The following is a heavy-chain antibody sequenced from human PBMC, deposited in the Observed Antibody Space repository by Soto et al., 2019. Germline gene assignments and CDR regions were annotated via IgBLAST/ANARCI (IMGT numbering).Heavy chain of an antibody. CDR3: ARGVAAAGTDARGYYFDY. V-gene: IGHV1-69*02. CDR2: IIPILGIA. J-gene: IGHJ4*02. Sequence: SVKVSCKASGYTFTSYTISWVRQAPGQGLEWMGRIIPILGIANYAQKFQGRVTITADKSTSTAYMELSSLRSEDTAVYYCARGVAAAGTDARGYYFDYWGQGTLVTVSS. CDR1: GYTFTSYT. D-gene: IGHD6-13*01.